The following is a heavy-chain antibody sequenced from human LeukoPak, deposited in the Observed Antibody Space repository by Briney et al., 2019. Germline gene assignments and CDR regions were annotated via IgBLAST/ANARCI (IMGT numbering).Heavy chain of an antibody. V-gene: IGHV1-69*13. J-gene: IGHJ4*02. D-gene: IGHD3-10*01. CDR3: ARVRITMVRGLD. CDR2: IIPIFGVT. CDR1: GDIFNSFT. Sequence: SVKVSCKASGDIFNSFTISWVRQAPGQGLEWMGGIIPIFGVTNYAQKFQGRVTITADESTSTAYMELSSLRSEDTAVYYCARVRITMVRGLDWGQGTLVTVSS.